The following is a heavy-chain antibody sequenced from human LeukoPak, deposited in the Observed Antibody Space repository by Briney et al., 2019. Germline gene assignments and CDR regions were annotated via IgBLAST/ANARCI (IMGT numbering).Heavy chain of an antibody. CDR1: GFTFSSSA. J-gene: IGHJ4*02. D-gene: IGHD1-26*01. Sequence: GGSLRLSCSASGFTFSSSAMHWVRQAPGKGLEYVSGINDNGRATHYGDSVKGRFTISRDNSKNTLYLQMSTLTTEDTAIYYCVNDVSGSYTFDYWGQGTLVTVSS. CDR3: VNDVSGSYTFDY. CDR2: INDNGRAT. V-gene: IGHV3-64D*09.